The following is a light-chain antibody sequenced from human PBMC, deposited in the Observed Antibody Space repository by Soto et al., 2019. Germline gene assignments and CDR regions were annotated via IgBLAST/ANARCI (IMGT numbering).Light chain of an antibody. Sequence: QSALTQPASVSGSPGQSITISCTGTSSDVGGYNYVSWYQQHPGKAPKLMIYDVSNRPSGVSNRFSGSKSGNTASLTISGLHAEDEADYYCSSYTSSRGVFGGGTKVTVL. J-gene: IGLJ3*02. V-gene: IGLV2-14*01. CDR2: DVS. CDR3: SSYTSSRGV. CDR1: SSDVGGYNY.